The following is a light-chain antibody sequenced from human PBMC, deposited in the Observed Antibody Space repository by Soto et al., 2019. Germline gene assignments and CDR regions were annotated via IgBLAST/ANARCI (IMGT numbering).Light chain of an antibody. CDR3: QQYSSSRT. CDR2: GGS. J-gene: IGKJ1*01. CDR1: QSVSSIH. V-gene: IGKV3-20*01. Sequence: IVFTQSPGSLSFSPVQGPTVSYRASQSVSSIHLAWHQQKPGQAPSLLIYGGSSRATGIPVRFSGSGSETDFTITITRLEPEDFAVYYCQQYSSSRTFGQGTKVDIK.